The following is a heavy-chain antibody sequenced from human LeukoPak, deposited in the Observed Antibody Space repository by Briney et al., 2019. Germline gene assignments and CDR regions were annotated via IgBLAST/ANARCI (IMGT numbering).Heavy chain of an antibody. CDR1: GYTFIGYN. V-gene: IGHV1-2*06. CDR3: VRGWSSGEGN. D-gene: IGHD3-22*01. Sequence: ASVKVSCKPSGYTFIGYNMHWVRQAPGQGLEWVGRVIPDSGATDYAQKYQGRVTMTRDTSTSTAFMELSGLTSDDTAVYYCVRGWSSGEGNWGQGTLVTVSS. J-gene: IGHJ4*02. CDR2: VIPDSGAT.